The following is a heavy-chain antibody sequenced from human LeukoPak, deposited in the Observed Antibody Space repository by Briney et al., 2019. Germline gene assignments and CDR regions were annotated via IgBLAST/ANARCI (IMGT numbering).Heavy chain of an antibody. V-gene: IGHV3-23*01. CDR2: ISNNGGYT. CDR3: ASGRDSWTPTWVY. Sequence: QSGGSLRLSCAASGFTFSSSAMSWVRQAPGKGLEWVSAISNNGGYTYYADSVQGRFTISRDNSKSTLCLQMNSLRAEDTAVYYCASGRDSWTPTWVYWGQGTLVTVSS. CDR1: GFTFSSSA. J-gene: IGHJ4*02. D-gene: IGHD3/OR15-3a*01.